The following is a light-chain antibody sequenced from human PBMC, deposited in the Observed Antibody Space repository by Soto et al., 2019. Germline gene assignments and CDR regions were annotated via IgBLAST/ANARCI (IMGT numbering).Light chain of an antibody. CDR2: DAS. Sequence: DIQMSQSPSTLSASVGDGVTITCRASQSISKWLAWYQQKPGKAPNLLIYDASSLQSGVPARFSGSGSETEFTLTISRLQPDDFATYFCHSRAFGQGTRLEI. V-gene: IGKV1-5*01. CDR1: QSISKW. J-gene: IGKJ5*01. CDR3: HSRA.